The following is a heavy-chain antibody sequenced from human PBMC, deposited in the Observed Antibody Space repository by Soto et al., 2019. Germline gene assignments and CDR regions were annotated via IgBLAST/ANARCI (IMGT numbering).Heavy chain of an antibody. CDR3: ARDRGYCSGGSCYSLNAFDI. V-gene: IGHV3-53*01. CDR2: IYSGGST. Sequence: HPGGSLRLSCAASGFTVSSNYMSWVRQAPGKGLEWVSVIYSGGSTYYADSVKGRFTISRDNSKNTLYLQMNSLRAEDTAVYYCARDRGYCSGGSCYSLNAFDIWGQGTMVTVSS. D-gene: IGHD2-15*01. J-gene: IGHJ3*02. CDR1: GFTVSSNY.